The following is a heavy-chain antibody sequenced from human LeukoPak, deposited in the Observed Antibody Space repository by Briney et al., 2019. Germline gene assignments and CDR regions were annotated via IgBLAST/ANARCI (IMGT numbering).Heavy chain of an antibody. J-gene: IGHJ4*02. CDR2: ISGYNGNT. CDR3: ARAGTTGIWYFDY. V-gene: IGHV1-18*01. D-gene: IGHD4-11*01. Sequence: ASVKVSCKASGYTLNSYGISWVRQAPGQGLEWMGWISGYNGNTNYAQKFQGRVTMTTDTSTSTAYMEVRSLRSDDTAVYYCARAGTTGIWYFDYWGQGTLVTVSS. CDR1: GYTLNSYG.